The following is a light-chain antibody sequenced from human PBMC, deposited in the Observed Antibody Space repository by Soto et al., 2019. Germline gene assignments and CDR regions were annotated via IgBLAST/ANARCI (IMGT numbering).Light chain of an antibody. CDR2: DVS. V-gene: IGLV2-14*01. Sequence: QSALTQPASVSGSPGQSVTISCTGTSSDVGGYNHVSWYQQYPGKPPKLTIYDVSNRPSGVFIRFSGSKSGTTASLTFFGLQAEDEADYYCSSFTSSTTYVFGTGTKVTVL. CDR3: SSFTSSTTYV. CDR1: SSDVGGYNH. J-gene: IGLJ1*01.